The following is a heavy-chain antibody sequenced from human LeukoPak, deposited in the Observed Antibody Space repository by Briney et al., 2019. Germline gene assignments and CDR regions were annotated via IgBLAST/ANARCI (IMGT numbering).Heavy chain of an antibody. CDR3: ARDSFGELQIDY. D-gene: IGHD3-10*01. CDR1: GYTFNIYY. Sequence: ASVKVSCKASGYTFNIYYIHWVRLAPGHGPEWMGLVNPSDGSTRYAQKCQGRVTMTRDTSTSTVYIEMTSLTSEDTAVYYCARDSFGELQIDYWGQGTLVTVSS. V-gene: IGHV1-46*02. CDR2: VNPSDGST. J-gene: IGHJ4*02.